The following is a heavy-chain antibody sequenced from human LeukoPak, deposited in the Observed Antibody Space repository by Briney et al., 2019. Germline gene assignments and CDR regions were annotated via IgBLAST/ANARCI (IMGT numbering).Heavy chain of an antibody. V-gene: IGHV3-74*01. CDR2: INSYGSST. CDR3: ARALLSERSVGLDY. CDR1: GFTFDDYG. J-gene: IGHJ4*02. D-gene: IGHD3-16*01. Sequence: PGGSLRLSCATSGFTFDDYGMSWVRQVPGKGLVWVSRINSYGSSTNYADSVKGRFTISRDNAKNTLYLRMNSLRAEDTAVYYCARALLSERSVGLDYWGQGTLVTVSS.